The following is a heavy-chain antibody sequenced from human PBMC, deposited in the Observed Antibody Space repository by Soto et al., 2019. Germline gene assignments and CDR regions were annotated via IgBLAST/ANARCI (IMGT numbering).Heavy chain of an antibody. CDR3: ARDRDPYDSSGYHFDY. V-gene: IGHV3-33*01. CDR1: GFTFSSYG. CDR2: IWYDGSNK. D-gene: IGHD3-22*01. J-gene: IGHJ4*02. Sequence: GGSLRLSCAASGFTFSSYGMHWVRQAPGKGLEWVAVIWYDGSNKYYADSVKGRFTISRDNSKNTLYLQMNSLRAEDTAVYYCARDRDPYDSSGYHFDYWGQGTLVTVSS.